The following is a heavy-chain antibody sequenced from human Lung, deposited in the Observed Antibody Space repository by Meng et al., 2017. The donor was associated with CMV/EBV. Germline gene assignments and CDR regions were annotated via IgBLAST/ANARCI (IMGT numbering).Heavy chain of an antibody. CDR3: VRAVHGLEI. CDR1: GYTLTTYG. J-gene: IGHJ6*02. Sequence: ASVXVSCKASGYTLTTYGINWVRQAPGQGLEWMGWVNPYNGDGGYAQRFQGRVTVTTDTSINTAYLELTSLRSDDTAVYYCVRAVHGLEIWGQGTTVT. CDR2: VNPYNGDG. D-gene: IGHD4-17*01. V-gene: IGHV1-8*01.